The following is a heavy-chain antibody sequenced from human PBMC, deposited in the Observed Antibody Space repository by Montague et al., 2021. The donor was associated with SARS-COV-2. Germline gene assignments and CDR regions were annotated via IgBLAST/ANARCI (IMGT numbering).Heavy chain of an antibody. CDR2: IYRSGAT. CDR1: GGSISSGGYS. Sequence: TLSLTCAVSGGSISSGGYSWSWIRQPPGKGLEWIGYIYRSGATYYNPSLRSRVTMSAGKSKNQFSLQLTSVIAADTAIYFCARSMIRGGLNWFDPWGQGTLVTVSS. V-gene: IGHV4-30-2*01. CDR3: ARSMIRGGLNWFDP. D-gene: IGHD3-10*01. J-gene: IGHJ5*02.